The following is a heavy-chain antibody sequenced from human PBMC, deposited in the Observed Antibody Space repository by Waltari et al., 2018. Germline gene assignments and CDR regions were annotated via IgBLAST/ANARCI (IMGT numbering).Heavy chain of an antibody. V-gene: IGHV1-69*12. CDR1: GGTFSSYA. Sequence: QVQLVQSGAEVKKPGSSVKVSCKASGGTFSSYAISWVRQAPGQGLEWMGGIIPIFCTANYAQKFQGRVTITADESTSTAYMELSSLRSEDTAVYYCARECTNGVCYTSSYYYYGMDVWGQGTTVTVSS. J-gene: IGHJ6*02. CDR2: IIPIFCTA. D-gene: IGHD2-8*01. CDR3: ARECTNGVCYTSSYYYYGMDV.